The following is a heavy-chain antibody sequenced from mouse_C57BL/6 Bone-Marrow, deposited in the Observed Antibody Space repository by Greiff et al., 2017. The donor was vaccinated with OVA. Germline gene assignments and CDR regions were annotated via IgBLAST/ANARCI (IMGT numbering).Heavy chain of an antibody. CDR3: TTFITTVVAPGWYFDV. V-gene: IGHV14-4*01. J-gene: IGHJ1*03. Sequence: EVKLQESGAELVRPGASVKLSCTASGFNIKDDYMHWVKQRPEQGLEWIGWIDPENGDTEYASKFQCKATITADTSSNTAYLQLSSLTSEDTAVYYCTTFITTVVAPGWYFDVWGTGTTVTVSS. D-gene: IGHD1-1*01. CDR1: GFNIKDDY. CDR2: IDPENGDT.